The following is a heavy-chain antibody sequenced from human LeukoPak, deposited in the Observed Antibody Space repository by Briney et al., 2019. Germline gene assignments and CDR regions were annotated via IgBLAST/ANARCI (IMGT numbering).Heavy chain of an antibody. CDR2: IYSGGYT. V-gene: IGHV3-66*02. D-gene: IGHD2-2*01. CDR1: GFTFSSYA. CDR3: ARDKREECSGTSCYGDAFDV. Sequence: PGGSLRLSCAASGFTFSSYAMSWVRQAPGKGLEWVSVIYSGGYTNYADSVKGRFTISRDNSKNTVYLQLNSLRTDDTAVYYCARDKREECSGTSCYGDAFDVWGQGTVVTVSS. J-gene: IGHJ3*01.